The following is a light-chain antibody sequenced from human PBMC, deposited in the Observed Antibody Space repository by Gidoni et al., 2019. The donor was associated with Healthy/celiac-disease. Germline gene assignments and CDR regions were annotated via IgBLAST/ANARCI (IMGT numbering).Light chain of an antibody. Sequence: DIQRTQSPSSVSASVGDRVTLSCRASQGISSWLARYQQKPGKAPKRLIYAAASLQSGVPSRFSGSGSGTDFTLTISSLQPEDFATYYCKQANSFPTFGGXTKVGIK. CDR3: KQANSFPT. CDR1: QGISSW. CDR2: AAA. V-gene: IGKV1D-12*01. J-gene: IGKJ4*01.